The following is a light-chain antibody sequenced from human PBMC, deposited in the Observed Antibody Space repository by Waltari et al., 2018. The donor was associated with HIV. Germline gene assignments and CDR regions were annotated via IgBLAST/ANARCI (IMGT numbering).Light chain of an antibody. J-gene: IGLJ2*01. CDR3: VLYLGSGILV. V-gene: IGLV8-61*01. Sequence: QTVVTQEPTFSVSPGETVTLTCGLTSASVSTRHYPSWYQRTPGQAPRTVIYSTDSRSSGVPDRFSSSILGNKAALTITGAQAEDESEYYCVLYLGSGILVFGGGTKLTVL. CDR1: SASVSTRHY. CDR2: STD.